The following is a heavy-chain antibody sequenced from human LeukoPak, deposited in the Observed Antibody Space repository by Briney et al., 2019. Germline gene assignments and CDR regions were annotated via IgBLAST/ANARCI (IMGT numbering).Heavy chain of an antibody. D-gene: IGHD7-27*01. CDR1: GFTFSSYG. Sequence: GGSLRLSCAASGFTFSSYGMHWVRQAPGKGLEWVAVIWYDGSNKYYADSVKGRFTISRDNSKNALYLQMNSLRVEDTAVYYCAIDPNWGTHSWGQGVLVTVSS. CDR3: AIDPNWGTHS. CDR2: IWYDGSNK. V-gene: IGHV3-33*01. J-gene: IGHJ4*02.